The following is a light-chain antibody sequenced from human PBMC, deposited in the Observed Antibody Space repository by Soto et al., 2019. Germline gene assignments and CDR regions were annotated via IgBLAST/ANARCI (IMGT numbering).Light chain of an antibody. CDR3: QRNNSFPPYT. CDR1: QGIDSW. CDR2: SAS. Sequence: DIQMTQSPSSVSASVGDRVTITCRASQGIDSWLAWYQQKPGKPPRILIYSASTWQDGVPSRFSGSGSWQHFTFTITGLQPEDFATYLFQRNNSFPPYTFGQGTKREIK. V-gene: IGKV1-12*01. J-gene: IGKJ2*01.